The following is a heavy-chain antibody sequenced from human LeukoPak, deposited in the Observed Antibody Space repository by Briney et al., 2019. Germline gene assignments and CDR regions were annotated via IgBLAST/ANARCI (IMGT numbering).Heavy chain of an antibody. CDR2: NYYSGST. CDR3: ARTNWNYVYFDY. D-gene: IGHD1-7*01. Sequence: SETLSLTCTVSGGSISGYYWSWIRQPPGKGLEWIGYNYYSGSTDYNPSLKSRVTISVDTSKKQFSLKVSSVTAADTAVYYCARTNWNYVYFDYWGQGTLVTVSS. CDR1: GGSISGYY. J-gene: IGHJ4*02. V-gene: IGHV4-59*01.